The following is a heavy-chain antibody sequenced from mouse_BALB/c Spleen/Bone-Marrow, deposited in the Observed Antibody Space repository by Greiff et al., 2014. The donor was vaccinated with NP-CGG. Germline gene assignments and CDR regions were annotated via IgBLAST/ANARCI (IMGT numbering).Heavy chain of an antibody. CDR1: GFDFSRYW. CDR2: INPDSSTI. V-gene: IGHV4-1*02. Sequence: EVKLEESGGGLVQPGGSLKLSCAASGFDFSRYWMTWVRQAPGKGLEWIGEINPDSSTINYTPSLEDKFVISRDNAKNTLYLQMSKVRSEDTALYYCAGNGYYGWIAYWGQGTLVTVSA. CDR3: AGNGYYGWIAY. J-gene: IGHJ3*01. D-gene: IGHD2-3*01.